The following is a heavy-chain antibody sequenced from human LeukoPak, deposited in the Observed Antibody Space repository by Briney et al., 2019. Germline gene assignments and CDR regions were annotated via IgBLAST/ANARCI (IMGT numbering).Heavy chain of an antibody. D-gene: IGHD3-22*01. V-gene: IGHV4-61*01. CDR3: ARGDSSDY. CDR1: GGSISSGSYY. CDR2: IYYSGST. J-gene: IGHJ4*02. Sequence: SETLSLTCTVSGGSISSGSYYWSWIRQPPGKGLEWIGYIYYSGSTNYNPSLKSRVTISVDTSKNQFSLKLSSVTAADTAVYYCARGDSSDYWGQGTLVTVSS.